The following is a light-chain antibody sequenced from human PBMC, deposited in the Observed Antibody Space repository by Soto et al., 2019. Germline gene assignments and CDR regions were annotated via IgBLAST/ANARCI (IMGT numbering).Light chain of an antibody. Sequence: MQVTQSPSSLSASFVDRFTITFRASQAISSHLAWYQQKPGKAPKLLVYVASTLQSGVPSRFSVSGSGTDFTRSIYSLQPEDFATYYCQQLNSYRLTFGGGTKVDIK. J-gene: IGKJ4*01. CDR2: VAS. CDR3: QQLNSYRLT. CDR1: QAISSH. V-gene: IGKV1-9*01.